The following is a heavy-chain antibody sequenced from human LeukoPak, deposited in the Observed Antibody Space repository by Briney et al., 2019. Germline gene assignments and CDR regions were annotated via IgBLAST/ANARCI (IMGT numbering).Heavy chain of an antibody. D-gene: IGHD2-15*01. Sequence: GESLKISCKGSGYSFTSYWIGWVRQMPGKGLEWMGIIYPGDSDTRYSPSFQGQVTISADKSISTAYLQWSSLKASDTAMYYCARPSHCSGGSCYLYYFDYWGQGTLVTVSS. CDR3: ARPSHCSGGSCYLYYFDY. V-gene: IGHV5-51*01. CDR2: IYPGDSDT. CDR1: GYSFTSYW. J-gene: IGHJ4*02.